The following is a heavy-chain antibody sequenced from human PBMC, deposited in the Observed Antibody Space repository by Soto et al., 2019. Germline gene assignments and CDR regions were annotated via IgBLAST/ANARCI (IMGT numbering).Heavy chain of an antibody. CDR1: GGSFSGYY. J-gene: IGHJ6*02. Sequence: SETLSLTCAVYGGSFSGYYWSWIRQPPGKGLEWIGEINHSGSTNYNPSLKSRVTISVDTSKNQFSLKLSSVTAADTAVYYCSFKPHDYSNYYYYYYGMDVWGQGTTVTVSS. CDR2: INHSGST. D-gene: IGHD4-4*01. CDR3: SFKPHDYSNYYYYYYGMDV. V-gene: IGHV4-34*01.